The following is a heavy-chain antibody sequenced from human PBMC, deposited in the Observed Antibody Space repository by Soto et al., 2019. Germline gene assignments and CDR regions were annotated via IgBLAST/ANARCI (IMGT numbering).Heavy chain of an antibody. Sequence: ASVKVSCKASGGTFTKYGITWVRQAPGQGLEGMGIINPSGGSTSYAQKFQGSVTMTRDTSTSTVYMELSSLRSEDTAVYYCAFDSGFSSRWQIDFWRQGTLVPV. CDR1: GGTFTKYG. CDR2: INPSGGST. D-gene: IGHD6-13*01. J-gene: IGHJ4*02. CDR3: AFDSGFSSRWQIDF. V-gene: IGHV1-46*03.